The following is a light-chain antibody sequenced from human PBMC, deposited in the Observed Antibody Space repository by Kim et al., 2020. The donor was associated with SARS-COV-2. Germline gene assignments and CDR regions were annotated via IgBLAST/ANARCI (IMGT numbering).Light chain of an antibody. V-gene: IGLV2-23*02. Sequence: QSALTQPASVYGSPGQSITLSCTGTNNDVGNYDLVSWYQQHPGKAPKLILYEVTKGPSGISNRFSGSRSGNTASLTISGLQAEDEADYYCCAYAAGNSSDMIFGGVTQLTVL. CDR2: EVT. CDR3: CAYAAGNSSDMI. CDR1: NNDVGNYDL. J-gene: IGLJ2*01.